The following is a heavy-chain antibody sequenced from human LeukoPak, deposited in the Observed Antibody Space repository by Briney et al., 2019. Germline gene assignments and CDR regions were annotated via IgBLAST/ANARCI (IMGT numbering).Heavy chain of an antibody. J-gene: IGHJ4*02. CDR1: GGTFSSYA. Sequence: GASVKVSCKASGGTFSSYAISWVRQAPGQGLEWMGGIIPIFGTANYAQKFQGRVTITADESTSTAYMELSSLRSEDTAVYYCARDLSGRQWLELEYWGQGTLVTVSS. CDR2: IIPIFGTA. V-gene: IGHV1-69*13. D-gene: IGHD6-19*01. CDR3: ARDLSGRQWLELEY.